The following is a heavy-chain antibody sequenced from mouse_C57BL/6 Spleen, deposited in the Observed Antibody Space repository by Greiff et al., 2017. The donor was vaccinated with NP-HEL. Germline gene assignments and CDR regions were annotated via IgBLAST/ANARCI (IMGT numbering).Heavy chain of an antibody. Sequence: QVQLKESGAELVRPGASVTLSCKASGYTFTDYEMHWVKQTPVHGLEWIGAIDPETGGTAYNQKFKGKAILTADKSSSTAYMELRSLTSEDSAVYYCTRSYGSSYGDYWGQGTTLTVSS. D-gene: IGHD1-1*01. J-gene: IGHJ2*01. V-gene: IGHV1-15*01. CDR3: TRSYGSSYGDY. CDR1: GYTFTDYE. CDR2: IDPETGGT.